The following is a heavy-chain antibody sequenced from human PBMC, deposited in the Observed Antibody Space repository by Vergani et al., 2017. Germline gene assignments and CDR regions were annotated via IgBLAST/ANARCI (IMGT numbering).Heavy chain of an antibody. D-gene: IGHD3-16*01. J-gene: IGHJ3*02. CDR2: INHSGST. CDR1: GGSFSGYY. Sequence: QVQLQQWGAGLLKPSETLSLTCAVYGGSFSGYYWSWIRQPPGKGLEWIGEINHSGSTHYNPSLKSRVTISVDTPKNQFSLNLSSVTAADTAVYYCARATKSPRGAFDIWGQGTMVTVSS. V-gene: IGHV4-34*01. CDR3: ARATKSPRGAFDI.